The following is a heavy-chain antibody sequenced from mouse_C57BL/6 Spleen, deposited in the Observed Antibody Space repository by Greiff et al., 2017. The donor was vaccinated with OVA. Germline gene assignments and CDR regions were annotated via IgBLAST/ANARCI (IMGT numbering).Heavy chain of an antibody. Sequence: EVQVVESGGGLVQPGGSLKLSCAASGFTFSDYGMAWVRQAPRKGPEWVAFISNLAYSIYYADTVTGRFTISRENAKNTLYLEMSSLRSEDTAMYYCARHEKGFLDYWGQGTSVTVSS. CDR2: ISNLAYSI. CDR3: ARHEKGFLDY. CDR1: GFTFSDYG. V-gene: IGHV5-15*01. J-gene: IGHJ4*01.